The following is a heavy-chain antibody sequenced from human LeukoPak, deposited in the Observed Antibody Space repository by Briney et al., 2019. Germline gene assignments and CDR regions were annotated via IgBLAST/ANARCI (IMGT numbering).Heavy chain of an antibody. CDR2: IYYSGST. Sequence: KPSETLSLTCTVSGGSISSSSYYWGWIRQPPGKGLEWIGTIYYSGSTYYNPSLKSRVTISVDTSNNQFSLKLSSVTAADTAVYYCARHTSDYDYRFDYWGQGTLVTVSS. D-gene: IGHD5-12*01. J-gene: IGHJ4*02. CDR3: ARHTSDYDYRFDY. CDR1: GGSISSSSYY. V-gene: IGHV4-39*01.